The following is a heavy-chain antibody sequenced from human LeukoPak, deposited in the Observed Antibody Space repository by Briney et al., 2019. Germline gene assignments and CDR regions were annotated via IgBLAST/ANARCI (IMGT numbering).Heavy chain of an antibody. J-gene: IGHJ4*02. V-gene: IGHV3-7*01. D-gene: IGHD6-13*01. CDR1: GFTFSSYW. Sequence: GGSLRLSCAPSGFTFSSYWMSCVRQAPGEGVEWVANIKQDGSEKYYVDSVKGRFTISRDNAKNSLYLQMNSLRAEDTAVYYCARGYSKFWGQGTLVTVSS. CDR3: ARGYSKF. CDR2: IKQDGSEK.